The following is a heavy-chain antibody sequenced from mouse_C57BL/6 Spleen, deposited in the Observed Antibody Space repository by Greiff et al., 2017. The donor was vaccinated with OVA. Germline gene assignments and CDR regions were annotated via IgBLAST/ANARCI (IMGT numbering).Heavy chain of an antibody. J-gene: IGHJ2*01. CDR3: ARRGSSYLDY. D-gene: IGHD1-1*01. CDR1: GYTFTSYW. Sequence: QVQLQQPGAELVRPGSSVKLSCKASGYTFTSYWMHWVKQRPIQGLEWIGNIDPSDSETHYNQKFKDKATLTVDKSSSTAYMQLSSLTSEDSAVYYCARRGSSYLDYWGQGTTLTVSS. CDR2: IDPSDSET. V-gene: IGHV1-52*01.